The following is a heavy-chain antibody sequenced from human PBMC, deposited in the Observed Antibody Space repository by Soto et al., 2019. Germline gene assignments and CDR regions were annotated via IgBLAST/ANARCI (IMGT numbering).Heavy chain of an antibody. V-gene: IGHV4-4*07. CDR3: ASSPLYGMDV. J-gene: IGHJ6*02. CDR1: GGSISSYR. CDR2: LNNYGNT. Sequence: TLSLTCTVSGGSISSYRWSWIRQPAGKGLEWIGRLNNYGNTHYNPSLKSRVTVSIDTSKNQFSLKVGSVTAADTAVYYCASSPLYGMDVWGQGTTVTVSS.